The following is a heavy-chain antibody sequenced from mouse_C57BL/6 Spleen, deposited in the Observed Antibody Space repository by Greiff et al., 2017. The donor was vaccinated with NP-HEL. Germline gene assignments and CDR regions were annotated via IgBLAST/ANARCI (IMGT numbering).Heavy chain of an antibody. CDR3: ASPYYYGSSYGYFDV. D-gene: IGHD1-1*01. J-gene: IGHJ1*03. CDR2: IDPEDGET. Sequence: EVQLQQSGAELVKPGASVKLSCTASGFNITDYYMHWVKQRTEQGLEWIGRIDPEDGETKYAPKFQGKATITADTSSNTAYLQLSSLTSEDTAVYYCASPYYYGSSYGYFDVWGTGTTVTVSS. CDR1: GFNITDYY. V-gene: IGHV14-2*01.